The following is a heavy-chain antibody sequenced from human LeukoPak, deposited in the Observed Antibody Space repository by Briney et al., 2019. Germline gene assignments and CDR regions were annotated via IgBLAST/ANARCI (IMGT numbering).Heavy chain of an antibody. J-gene: IGHJ4*02. D-gene: IGHD3-22*01. CDR2: ISYDGSKR. Sequence: GGSLRLSCATSGFTFSSYWMAWVRQAPGKGLEWVAVISYDGSKRYYADSVKGRFTISRDNSKNAFLQMNSLRAEDTAVYYCARDYDTSGSYFDFFDYWGREPWSPSPQ. CDR1: GFTFSSYW. V-gene: IGHV3-30-3*01. CDR3: ARDYDTSGSYFDFFDY.